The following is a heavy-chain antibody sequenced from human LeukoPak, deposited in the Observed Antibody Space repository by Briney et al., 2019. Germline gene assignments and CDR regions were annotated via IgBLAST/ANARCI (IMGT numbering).Heavy chain of an antibody. J-gene: IGHJ6*02. CDR1: GGSFTDYF. CDR3: ARGRIAKIVVVHNFSYGMDA. CDR2: INDYTGDS. Sequence: SETLSLTCTIFGGSFTDYFWTWIRHSPGKGLEWIGEINDYTGDSKYNPSPNSRVSISLEKSKNQLSLELRSVTAADTAVYYCARGRIAKIVVVHNFSYGMDAWGQGTTVTVSS. D-gene: IGHD3-22*01. V-gene: IGHV4-34*01.